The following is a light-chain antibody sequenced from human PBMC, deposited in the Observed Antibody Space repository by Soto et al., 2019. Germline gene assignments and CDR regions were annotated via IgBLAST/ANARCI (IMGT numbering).Light chain of an antibody. Sequence: EVVLTQSPGTVSLSPGERATLSCRASQSVTSNYLAWYQQKPGQAPRLLIYAASSRATGIPYRFSGSGSGTDFTLSISRLEPEDFAVYYCQQYGSSMTWTFGHGTKVEIK. CDR3: QQYGSSMTWT. CDR2: AAS. J-gene: IGKJ1*01. V-gene: IGKV3-20*01. CDR1: QSVTSNY.